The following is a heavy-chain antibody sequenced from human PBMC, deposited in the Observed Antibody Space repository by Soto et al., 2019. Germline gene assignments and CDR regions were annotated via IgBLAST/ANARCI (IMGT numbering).Heavy chain of an antibody. D-gene: IGHD3-9*01. CDR1: GGSISSGGYY. CDR2: IYYSGST. CDR3: ARVPVLRYFDWFFDY. V-gene: IGHV4-31*03. Sequence: SETLSLTCTVSGGSISSGGYYWSWIRQHPGKGLEWIGYIYYSGSTYYNPSLKSRVTISVDTSKNQFSLKLSSVTAADTAVYYCARVPVLRYFDWFFDYWGQGTLVTVSS. J-gene: IGHJ4*02.